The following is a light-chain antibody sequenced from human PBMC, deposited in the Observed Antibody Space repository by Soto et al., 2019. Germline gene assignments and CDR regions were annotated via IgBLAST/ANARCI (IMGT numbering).Light chain of an antibody. V-gene: IGLV2-14*01. J-gene: IGLJ1*01. CDR3: SSYTSSSNFFV. CDR2: EVN. CDR1: SSDVGGYNY. Sequence: QSALTQPASVSGSPGQSITISCTGTSSDVGGYNYVSWYQQHPGKAPKVMIHEVNNRPSGVSNRFSGSKSGNTASLTISGLQNEDEADYYCSSYTSSSNFFVFGTGTKLTVL.